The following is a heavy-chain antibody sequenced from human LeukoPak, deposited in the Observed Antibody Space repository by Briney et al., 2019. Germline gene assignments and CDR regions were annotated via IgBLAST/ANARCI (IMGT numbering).Heavy chain of an antibody. V-gene: IGHV5-51*01. CDR2: IYPGDSDT. CDR3: ARGMTSFVY. D-gene: IGHD1-14*01. CDR1: GSSFTTNW. Sequence: HGEPLQTSGKSSGSSFTTNWIAWVRQPPGKGLEWMGIIYPGDSDTTYSPSFQGQVTISADTSFSTAYLQWSSLRGSGTVIYDCARGMTSFVYWAQGALVTVSS. J-gene: IGHJ4*02.